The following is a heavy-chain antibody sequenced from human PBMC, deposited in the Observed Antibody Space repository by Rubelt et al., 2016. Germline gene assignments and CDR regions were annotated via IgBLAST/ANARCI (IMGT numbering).Heavy chain of an antibody. J-gene: IGHJ6*02. Sequence: MGGIIPILGIANCAQKFQGRVTITADKSTSTAYMELSSLRSEDTAVYYCAREMNWGGDNYGVDVWGQGTTVTVSS. V-gene: IGHV1-69*10. D-gene: IGHD7-27*01. CDR2: IIPILGIA. CDR3: AREMNWGGDNYGVDV.